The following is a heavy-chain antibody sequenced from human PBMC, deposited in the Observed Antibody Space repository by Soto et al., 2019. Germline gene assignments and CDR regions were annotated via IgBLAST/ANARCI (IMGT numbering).Heavy chain of an antibody. J-gene: IGHJ6*02. V-gene: IGHV3-30*18. CDR1: GFTFSSYG. CDR2: ISYDGSNK. CDR3: AKDHRSSGSMDV. D-gene: IGHD3-10*01. Sequence: QVQLVESGGGVVQPGRSLRLSCAASGFTFSSYGIPWVRQAPGKGLEWVAVISYDGSNKYYADSVKGRFTISRDNSKNTLYLQMNSLRAEDTAVYYCAKDHRSSGSMDVWGQRTTVTVSS.